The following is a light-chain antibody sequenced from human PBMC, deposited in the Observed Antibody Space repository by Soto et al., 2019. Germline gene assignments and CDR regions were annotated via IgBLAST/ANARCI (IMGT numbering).Light chain of an antibody. J-gene: IGLJ3*02. CDR2: EVS. Sequence: QSALTQPASVSGSPGQSTTISCTGTSRDVGYYNYVSWYQHHPGKVPKLIIYEVSNRPSGVSNRFSGSKSGNTASLAISGLQAEDEADYYCSSYTTSSTQVFGGGTKVTVL. CDR3: SSYTTSSTQV. V-gene: IGLV2-14*01. CDR1: SRDVGYYNY.